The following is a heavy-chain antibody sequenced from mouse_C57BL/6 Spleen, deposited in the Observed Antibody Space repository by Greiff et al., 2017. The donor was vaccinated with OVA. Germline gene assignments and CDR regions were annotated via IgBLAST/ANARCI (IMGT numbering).Heavy chain of an antibody. CDR2: IDPENGDT. V-gene: IGHV14-4*01. Sequence: VQLQQSGAELVRPGASVKLSCTASGFNIKDDYMHWVKQRPEQGLEWIGWIDPENGDTEYASKFQGKATITADTSSNTAYLQLSSLTSEDTAVYYCTTQPGQFAYWGQGTLVTVSA. CDR1: GFNIKDDY. CDR3: TTQPGQFAY. D-gene: IGHD4-1*02. J-gene: IGHJ3*01.